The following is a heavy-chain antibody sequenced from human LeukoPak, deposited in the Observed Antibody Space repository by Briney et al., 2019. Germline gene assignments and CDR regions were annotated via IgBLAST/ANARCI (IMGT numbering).Heavy chain of an antibody. CDR2: IYHSGST. CDR1: GGSISSSSYY. D-gene: IGHD2-15*01. CDR3: ARARPEGASGGSFDY. Sequence: SETLSLTCTVSGGSISSSSYYWGWIRQPPGKGLEWIGSIYHSGSTYYNPSLKSRVTISVDTSKNQFSLKLSSVTAADTAVYYCARARPEGASGGSFDYWGQGTLVTVSS. V-gene: IGHV4-39*07. J-gene: IGHJ4*02.